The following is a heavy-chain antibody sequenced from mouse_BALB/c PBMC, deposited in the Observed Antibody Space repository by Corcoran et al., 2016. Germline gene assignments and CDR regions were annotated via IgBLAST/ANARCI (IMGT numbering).Heavy chain of an antibody. CDR3: ARRSTMITTGAMDY. J-gene: IGHJ4*01. D-gene: IGHD2-4*01. V-gene: IGHV8-8*01. Sequence: QVTLKESGPGILQPSQTLSLTCSFSGCSLSTSGMGVGWIRQPSGKGLEWLAHIWWDDDKRYNPALKSRLTISKDTSNNQVFLKIASVDTADTATYYGARRSTMITTGAMDYWGQGTSVTVSS. CDR1: GCSLSTSGMG. CDR2: IWWDDDK.